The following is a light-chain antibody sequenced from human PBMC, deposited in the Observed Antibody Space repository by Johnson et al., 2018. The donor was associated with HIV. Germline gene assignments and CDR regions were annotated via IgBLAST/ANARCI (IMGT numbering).Light chain of an antibody. CDR3: GTWDSSLSAGV. V-gene: IGLV1-51*01. Sequence: QSVLTQPPSVSAAPGQKVTISCSGSSSNIGNNYVSWYQQLPGTAPKLLIYDNNKRPSGIPDRFSGSKSGTSATLGITGLQTGDEADYYCGTWDSSLSAGVCGTGTKGTVI. CDR1: SSNIGNNY. CDR2: DNN. J-gene: IGLJ1*01.